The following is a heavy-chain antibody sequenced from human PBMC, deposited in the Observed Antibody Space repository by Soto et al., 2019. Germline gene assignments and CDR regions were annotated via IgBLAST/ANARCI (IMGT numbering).Heavy chain of an antibody. CDR2: IDWDDDK. CDR3: ARIIGWRGAFDI. V-gene: IGHV2-70*11. Sequence: SGPTLVNPTQTLTLTCTFSGFSLSTSGMCVSWIRQPPGKALEWLARIDWDDDKYYSTSLKTRLTISKDTSKNQVVLTMTNMDPVDTASYXCARIIGWRGAFDIWGQGTMVTVSS. J-gene: IGHJ3*02. CDR1: GFSLSTSGMC. D-gene: IGHD2-15*01.